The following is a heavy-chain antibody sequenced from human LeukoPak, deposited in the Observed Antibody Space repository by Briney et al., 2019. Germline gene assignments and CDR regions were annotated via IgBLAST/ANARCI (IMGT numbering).Heavy chain of an antibody. CDR3: VRGRYYFDY. V-gene: IGHV3-74*01. J-gene: IGHJ4*02. CDR1: RFSFNTYW. Sequence: GGSLRLSCAASRFSFNTYWTHWVRQAPGVGLVWVSRINSDGSSTSYADSVKGRFTISRDNAKNTLYLQMNNLRAEDTAVYYCVRGRYYFDYWGQGTLVTVSS. CDR2: INSDGSST. D-gene: IGHD5-24*01.